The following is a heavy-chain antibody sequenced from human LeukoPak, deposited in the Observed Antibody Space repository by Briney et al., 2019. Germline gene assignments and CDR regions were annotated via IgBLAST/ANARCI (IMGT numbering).Heavy chain of an antibody. CDR2: LWYDGSNK. Sequence: GGSLRLSCAASGFTFSNHGMHWVRQAPGRGLEWVAGLWYDGSNKNYAESVKGRFTISRDNSKNTVYLQMDSPRVEDTAMYYCARGTPLVVFHYYGLDVWGQGTTVTVSS. D-gene: IGHD2-15*01. CDR3: ARGTPLVVFHYYGLDV. V-gene: IGHV3-33*01. J-gene: IGHJ6*02. CDR1: GFTFSNHG.